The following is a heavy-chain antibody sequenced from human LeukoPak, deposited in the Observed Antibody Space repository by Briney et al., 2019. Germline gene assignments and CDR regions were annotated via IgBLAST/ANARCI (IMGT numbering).Heavy chain of an antibody. CDR3: AREGTVARDFDY. Sequence: GGALRLSCAASGFTFSSYIMHWVRQAPGRGLEWVTAISSLGNSEFYADSVKGRFTISRDNSRDTLFLQMNSLKVEDTAVYYCAREGTVARDFDYWGQGTPVTVSS. CDR1: GFTFSSYI. J-gene: IGHJ4*02. V-gene: IGHV3-30-3*01. D-gene: IGHD6-6*01. CDR2: ISSLGNSE.